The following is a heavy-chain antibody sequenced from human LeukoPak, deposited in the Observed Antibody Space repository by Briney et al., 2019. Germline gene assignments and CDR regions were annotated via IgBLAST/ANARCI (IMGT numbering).Heavy chain of an antibody. Sequence: PGGSLRLSCAASGFTFSSYWMSWVRQAPGKGLEWVANIKQDGSEKYYVDSVKGRFTISRDNAKNSLYLQMNSLRAEDTAVYYCARDARYYDILTGYFDYCYYYMDVWGKGTTVTVSS. V-gene: IGHV3-7*01. CDR1: GFTFSSYW. CDR3: ARDARYYDILTGYFDYCYYYMDV. D-gene: IGHD3-9*01. CDR2: IKQDGSEK. J-gene: IGHJ6*03.